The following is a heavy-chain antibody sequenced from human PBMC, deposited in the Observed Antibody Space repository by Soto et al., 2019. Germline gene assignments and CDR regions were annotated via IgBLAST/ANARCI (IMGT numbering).Heavy chain of an antibody. CDR3: ALGYCSGGSCYSGQWFDP. CDR2: INHSGST. J-gene: IGHJ5*02. CDR1: GGSFSGYY. D-gene: IGHD2-15*01. Sequence: SETLSLTCAVYGGSFSGYYWSWIRQPPGKGLEWIGEINHSGSTNYNPSLKSRVTISVDTSKNQFSLKLSSVTAADTAVYYCALGYCSGGSCYSGQWFDPWGQGTLVTVS. V-gene: IGHV4-34*01.